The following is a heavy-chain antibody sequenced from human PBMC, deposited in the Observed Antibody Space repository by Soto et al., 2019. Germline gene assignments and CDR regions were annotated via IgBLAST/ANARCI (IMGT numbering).Heavy chain of an antibody. V-gene: IGHV4-59*12. D-gene: IGHD3-3*01. J-gene: IGHJ6*03. CDR3: ARGTDYDFWSGYSPSPPYYMDV. Sequence: SETLSVTCTVSGGSIGSCYGNCIRQPPGKGLERTGYIYYSGRTYYNPSLKSRVTISVDTSKNQFSLKLSSVTAADTAVYYCARGTDYDFWSGYSPSPPYYMDVWGKGTTVTVSS. CDR1: GGSIGSCY. CDR2: IYYSGRT.